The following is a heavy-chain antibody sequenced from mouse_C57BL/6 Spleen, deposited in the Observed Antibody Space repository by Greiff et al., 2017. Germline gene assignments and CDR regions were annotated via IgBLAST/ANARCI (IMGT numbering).Heavy chain of an antibody. D-gene: IGHD2-1*01. CDR2: ISSGGSYT. V-gene: IGHV5-6*01. CDR3: ARGNYGNYFDY. Sequence: EVKLVESGGDLVKPGGSLKLSCAASGFTFSSYGMSWVRQTPDKRLEWVATISSGGSYTYYPDSVKGRFTISRDNAKNTLYLQMSSLKSEDTAMYYCARGNYGNYFDYWGQGTTLTVSS. J-gene: IGHJ2*01. CDR1: GFTFSSYG.